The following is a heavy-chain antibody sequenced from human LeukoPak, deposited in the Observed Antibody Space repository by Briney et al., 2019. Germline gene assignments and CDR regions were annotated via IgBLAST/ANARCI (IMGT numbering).Heavy chain of an antibody. V-gene: IGHV4-39*01. CDR1: GGSISSNSFY. J-gene: IGHJ4*02. D-gene: IGHD2-2*01. Sequence: SETLSLTCTVSGGSISSNSFYWGWIRQPPGKGLEWIGSIYYNGRTYYNPSLKGRVTISADTSKNQISLNLSTVTAADTAVYYCAANIILPAAMGFDYWGQGTLVTVSS. CDR3: AANIILPAAMGFDY. CDR2: IYYNGRT.